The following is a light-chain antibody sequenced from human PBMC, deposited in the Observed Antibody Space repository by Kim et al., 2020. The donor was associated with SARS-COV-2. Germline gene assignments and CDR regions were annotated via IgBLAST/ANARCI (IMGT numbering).Light chain of an antibody. CDR3: QAWDSNTAHYV. V-gene: IGLV3-1*01. CDR1: KLGDKY. J-gene: IGLJ1*01. Sequence: RGQTASISCSGDKLGDKYACWYQQKPGPSPVLVIYQDTKRPSGIPERFSGSNSGNTATLTISGTQAMDEADYYCQAWDSNTAHYVFGPGTKVTVL. CDR2: QDT.